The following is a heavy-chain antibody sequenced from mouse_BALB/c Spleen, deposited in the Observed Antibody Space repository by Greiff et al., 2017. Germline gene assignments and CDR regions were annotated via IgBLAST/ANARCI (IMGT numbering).Heavy chain of an antibody. J-gene: IGHJ3*01. Sequence: QVQLKQPGAELVRPGVSVKLSCKASGYTFTSYWMHWIKQRPEQGLERIGEINPSNGGTNYNEKFKGKATLTADKSSSTAYMQLSSLTSENSAVYFCAREGHGNWFAYWGQGTLVTVSA. CDR2: INPSNGGT. V-gene: IGHV1-53*01. CDR3: AREGHGNWFAY. D-gene: IGHD2-1*01. CDR1: GYTFTSYW.